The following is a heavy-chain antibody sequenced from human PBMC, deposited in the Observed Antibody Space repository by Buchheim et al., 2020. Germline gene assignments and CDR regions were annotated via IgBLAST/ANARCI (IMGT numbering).Heavy chain of an antibody. V-gene: IGHV1-8*02. CDR3: AQLDGSGTYLHLHQ. J-gene: IGHJ4*02. CDR2: MNTNNDDT. Sequence: QVQLVQSGAEVKKPGSSVKVSCKASGGIYNSFAFSWVRQAPGQGLEWMGWMNTNNDDTGYAQKFQGRIAMTRDTSISTAYMELNSLTSEDTAVYYCAQLDGSGTYLHLHQWGQGTL. D-gene: IGHD3-10*01. CDR1: GGIYNSFA.